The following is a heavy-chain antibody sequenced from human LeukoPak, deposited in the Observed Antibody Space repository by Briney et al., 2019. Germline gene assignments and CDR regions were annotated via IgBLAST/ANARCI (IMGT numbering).Heavy chain of an antibody. J-gene: IGHJ4*02. D-gene: IGHD3-3*01. CDR1: GFTFSSYA. CDR2: ISGSGGST. CDR3: AKNWYDFWSGYYTTDYFDY. Sequence: GGSLRLSCAASGFTFSSYAMSWVRQAPGKGLGWVSAISGSGGSTYYADSVKGRFTISRDNSKNTLYLQMNSLRAEDTAVYYCAKNWYDFWSGYYTTDYFDYWGQGTLVTVSS. V-gene: IGHV3-23*01.